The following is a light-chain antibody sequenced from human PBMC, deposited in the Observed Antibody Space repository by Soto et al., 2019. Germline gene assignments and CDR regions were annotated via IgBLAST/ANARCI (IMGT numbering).Light chain of an antibody. V-gene: IGKV1-39*01. CDR1: QTISSH. J-gene: IGKJ5*01. Sequence: DIQMTQSPSSLSASVGDRVIITCRASQTISSHLNWYQQKPGKAPNLLVYAASSLQGGVPSRFTGSGSGTDFTLTISSLQPEDFATYFCQQSYTTPITFGQGTRLEIK. CDR3: QQSYTTPIT. CDR2: AAS.